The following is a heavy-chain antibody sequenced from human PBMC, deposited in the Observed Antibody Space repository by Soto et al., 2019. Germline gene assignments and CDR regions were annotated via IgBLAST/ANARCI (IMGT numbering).Heavy chain of an antibody. V-gene: IGHV3-30-3*01. CDR3: AGEAAAGTAFDY. J-gene: IGHJ4*02. Sequence: GGSLRLSCAASGFTFSSYAMHWVRQAPGKGLEWVAVISYDGSNKYYADSVKGRFTISRDNSKNTLYLQMNSLRAEDTAVYYCAGEAAAGTAFDYWGQGTLVTVSS. D-gene: IGHD6-13*01. CDR1: GFTFSSYA. CDR2: ISYDGSNK.